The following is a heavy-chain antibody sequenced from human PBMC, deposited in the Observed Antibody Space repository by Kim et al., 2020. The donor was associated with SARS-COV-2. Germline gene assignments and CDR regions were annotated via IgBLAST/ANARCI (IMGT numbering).Heavy chain of an antibody. J-gene: IGHJ6*02. D-gene: IGHD3-9*01. Sequence: GGSLRLSCAASGFTFSSYAMSWVRQAPGKGLEWVSAISGSGGSTYYADSVKGRFTISRDNSKNTLYLQMNSLRAEDTAVYYCAKMNTYYDILTGCMDVWGQGTTVTVSS. CDR3: AKMNTYYDILTGCMDV. CDR2: ISGSGGST. V-gene: IGHV3-23*01. CDR1: GFTFSSYA.